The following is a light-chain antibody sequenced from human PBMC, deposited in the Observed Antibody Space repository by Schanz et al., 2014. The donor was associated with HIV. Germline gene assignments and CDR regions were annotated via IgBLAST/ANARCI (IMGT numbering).Light chain of an antibody. J-gene: IGLJ1*01. CDR2: DVS. CDR3: CSYSRSGTPHYV. CDR1: SSDVGGYNY. Sequence: QSALTQPRSVSGSPGQSVTISCTGTSSDVGGYNYVSWYQQHPGKAPKLMIYDVSKRPSGVPDRFSGSKSGNTASLTISGLQAEDEADYYCCSYSRSGTPHYVFGTGTKLTVL. V-gene: IGLV2-11*01.